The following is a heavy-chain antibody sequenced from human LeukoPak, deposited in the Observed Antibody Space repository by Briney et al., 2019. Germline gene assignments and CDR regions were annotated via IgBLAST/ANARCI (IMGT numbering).Heavy chain of an antibody. J-gene: IGHJ6*03. Sequence: GKSLRLSCAASGFTFSSFPMHWVRQAPGKGLEWVVVVSPDGSVENYADSVKGRFTISRDNSKNTVYLQMNSLRTEDTAVYYCARASITSTYYHYYMDVWGKGTTVTVSS. D-gene: IGHD3-10*01. V-gene: IGHV3-30*01. CDR1: GFTFSSFP. CDR3: ARASITSTYYHYYMDV. CDR2: VSPDGSVE.